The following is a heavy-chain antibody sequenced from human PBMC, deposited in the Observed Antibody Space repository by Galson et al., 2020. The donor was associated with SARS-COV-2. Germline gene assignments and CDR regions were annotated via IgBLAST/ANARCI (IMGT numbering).Heavy chain of an antibody. J-gene: IGHJ4*02. CDR3: ARMGSYCSSTSCRYMDY. CDR2: IIPIFGTA. CDR1: GGTFSSYA. V-gene: IGHV1-69*13. Sequence: SVKVSCKASGGTFSSYAISWVRQAPGQGLEWMGGIIPIFGTANYAQKFQGRVTITADESTSTAYMELSSLRSEDTAVYYCARMGSYCSSTSCRYMDYWGQGPLVTVSS. D-gene: IGHD2-2*01.